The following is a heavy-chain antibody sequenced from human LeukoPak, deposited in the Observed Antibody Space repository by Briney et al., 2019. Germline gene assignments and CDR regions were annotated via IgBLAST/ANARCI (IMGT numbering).Heavy chain of an antibody. D-gene: IGHD3-22*01. Sequence: ASVKVSCKASGYTFTGYYMHWVRQAPGQGLEWMGWINPNSGGTNYAQKFQGRVTMTRDTSISTAYMELSRLRSDDTAVYYCARVYYDSSGYSYAYWGQGTLVTVSS. V-gene: IGHV1-2*02. CDR2: INPNSGGT. J-gene: IGHJ4*02. CDR1: GYTFTGYY. CDR3: ARVYYDSSGYSYAY.